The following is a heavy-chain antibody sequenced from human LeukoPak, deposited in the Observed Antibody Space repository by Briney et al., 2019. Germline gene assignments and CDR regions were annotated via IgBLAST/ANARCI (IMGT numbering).Heavy chain of an antibody. V-gene: IGHV3-23*01. CDR3: ARGGYGDYVGWFDP. CDR2: ISGSGGST. J-gene: IGHJ5*02. D-gene: IGHD4-17*01. Sequence: GGSLRLSCGASGFTFSNYAMSWVRQAPGKGLEWVSAISGSGGSTYYADSVKGRFTISRDNSKNTLYLQMNSLRAEDTAVYYCARGGYGDYVGWFDPWGQGTLVTVSS. CDR1: GFTFSNYA.